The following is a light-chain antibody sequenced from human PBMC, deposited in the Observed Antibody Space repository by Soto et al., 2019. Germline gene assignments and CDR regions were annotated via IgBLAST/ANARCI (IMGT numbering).Light chain of an antibody. J-gene: IGKJ5*01. Sequence: DIQLTQSPPSVSASIGDRVNITCRASQDVAGYLAWYQQKPGKAPKLLISAASTLQSGVPTRFSGSGSGTEFTLFISNLQPEDFATYYCQQLNLYRITFGQGTRLEIK. V-gene: IGKV1-9*01. CDR3: QQLNLYRIT. CDR2: AAS. CDR1: QDVAGY.